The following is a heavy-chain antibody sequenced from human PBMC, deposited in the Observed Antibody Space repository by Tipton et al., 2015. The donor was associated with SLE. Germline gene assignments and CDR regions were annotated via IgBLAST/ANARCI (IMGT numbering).Heavy chain of an antibody. CDR2: ICCGGST. V-gene: IGHV4-4*07. D-gene: IGHD3-3*01. J-gene: IGHJ6*03. Sequence: TLSLTCTVSGGSITNYYWGWVRQPAGKGLEWIGRICCGGSTKYNPSLDSRVSLSVDASKDQFSLKLSSVTAADTAVYYCAGTSTYYDFWSGSYYYYYYMDVWGKGTTVTVSS. CDR1: GGSITNYY. CDR3: AGTSTYYDFWSGSYYYYYYMDV.